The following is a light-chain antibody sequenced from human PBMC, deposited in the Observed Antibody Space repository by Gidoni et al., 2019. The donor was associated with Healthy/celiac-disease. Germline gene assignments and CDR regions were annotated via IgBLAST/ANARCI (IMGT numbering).Light chain of an antibody. CDR1: QSISSY. Sequence: DIQMTQSPSSLSASGGDRVTITCRASQSISSYLNWYQQKPGKAPKLLIYAASSLQSGVPSRFSGSGSGTDFTLTIRSLQPEDFATYYCQQSYSTHWTFGQGTKVEIK. CDR2: AAS. J-gene: IGKJ1*01. V-gene: IGKV1-39*01. CDR3: QQSYSTHWT.